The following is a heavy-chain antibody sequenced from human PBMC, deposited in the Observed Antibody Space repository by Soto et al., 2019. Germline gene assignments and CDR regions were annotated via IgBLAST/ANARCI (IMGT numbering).Heavy chain of an antibody. V-gene: IGHV3-9*01. Sequence: EVQLVESGGDLVQPGGSLRLSCAASGFTFGDHAMHWVRQVPGRGLEWVSGISWASGTIDYGASVQGRFTISRDNAKNYVYLQMNSLRPEETRFYCCAKDYGGVWSALRGGSYAYYGMDVWGQGTTVTVSS. J-gene: IGHJ6*02. CDR2: ISWASGTI. CDR1: GFTFGDHA. CDR3: AKDYGGVWSALRGGSYAYYGMDV. D-gene: IGHD3-3*01.